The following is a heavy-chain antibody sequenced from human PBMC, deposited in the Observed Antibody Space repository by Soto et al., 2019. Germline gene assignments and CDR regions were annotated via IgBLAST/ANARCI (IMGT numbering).Heavy chain of an antibody. V-gene: IGHV1-18*01. CDR3: ARDRLRGYDSSGFYS. J-gene: IGHJ4*02. CDR2: ISAYNGNR. D-gene: IGHD3-22*01. CDR1: GYTFTSYG. Sequence: GASVKVSCKASGYTFTSYGISWVRQAPGQGLEWMGWISAYNGNRNYAQKFEDRVTMTRATSTSTVYMELRSLKSDDTAVYYCARDRLRGYDSSGFYSWGQGTLVTVSS.